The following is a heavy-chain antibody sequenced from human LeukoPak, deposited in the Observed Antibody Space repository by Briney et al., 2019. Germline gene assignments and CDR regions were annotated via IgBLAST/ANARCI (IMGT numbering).Heavy chain of an antibody. CDR3: VGRRTSAAGNF. Sequence: GGSLRLSCAASGFTFSNYWMNWVRQAPGKGLQWVANINRDGREEYYVDSVKGRFTISRDNAKNSLSLQMSSLRAEDTAVYYCVGRRTSAAGNFWGQGTLVTVSS. V-gene: IGHV3-7*01. D-gene: IGHD6-13*01. CDR1: GFTFSNYW. J-gene: IGHJ4*02. CDR2: INRDGREE.